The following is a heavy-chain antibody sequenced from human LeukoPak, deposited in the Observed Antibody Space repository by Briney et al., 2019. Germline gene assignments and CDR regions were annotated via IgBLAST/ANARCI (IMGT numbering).Heavy chain of an antibody. CDR3: ASTYYYDSSGYSNDSYYYYYMDV. V-gene: IGHV1-69*05. J-gene: IGHJ6*03. Sequence: ASVKASCKGSGGTFSSYAISWVRQAPGQGLEWMGRIIPIFGTANYAQKFQGRVTITTDESTSTAYMELSSLRSEDTAVYYCASTYYYDSSGYSNDSYYYYYMDVWGKGTTVTVSS. D-gene: IGHD3-22*01. CDR1: GGTFSSYA. CDR2: IIPIFGTA.